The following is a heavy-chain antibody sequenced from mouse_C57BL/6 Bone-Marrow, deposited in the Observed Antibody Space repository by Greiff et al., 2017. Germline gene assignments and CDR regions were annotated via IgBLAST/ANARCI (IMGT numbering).Heavy chain of an antibody. CDR3: ASNYYGSSYEGAMDY. D-gene: IGHD1-1*01. Sequence: VQLQQSGAELVKPGASVKLSCKASGYTFTSYWMHWVKQRPGQGLEWIGMIHPNSGRTNYNEKFKSKATLTVDKSSSTAYMQLSSLTSEDSAVYYCASNYYGSSYEGAMDYWGQGTSVTVSS. CDR2: IHPNSGRT. J-gene: IGHJ4*01. CDR1: GYTFTSYW. V-gene: IGHV1-64*01.